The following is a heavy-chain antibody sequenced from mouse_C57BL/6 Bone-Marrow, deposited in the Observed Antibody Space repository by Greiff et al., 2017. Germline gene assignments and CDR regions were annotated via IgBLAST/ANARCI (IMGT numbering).Heavy chain of an antibody. Sequence: QVQLQQPGAELVKPGASVKMSCKASGYTFTSYWLTWVKQRPGQGLEWLGDIYPGSGSTNYNEKFKSKATLTVDTSSSTAYMQLSSLPSEDSAVYYCAREGFTTVDYWGQGTTLTVSS. CDR1: GYTFTSYW. CDR3: AREGFTTVDY. V-gene: IGHV1-55*01. D-gene: IGHD1-1*01. J-gene: IGHJ2*01. CDR2: IYPGSGST.